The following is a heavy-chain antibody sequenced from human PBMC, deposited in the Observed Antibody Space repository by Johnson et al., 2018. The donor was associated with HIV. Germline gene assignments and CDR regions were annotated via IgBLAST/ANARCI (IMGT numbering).Heavy chain of an antibody. CDR3: ARDNFGGLNAFDS. D-gene: IGHD3-10*01. V-gene: IGHV3-30-3*01. J-gene: IGHJ3*02. CDR2: ISYDGSNK. CDR1: VFTFSSYA. Sequence: QVQLVESGGGLVTPGGSLRLSCAASVFTFSSYAMPWVRQAPVKGLEWVAVISYDGSNKYYADSVKGRFTISRDNSKNTLYLQMTSLRAKDTAGYYCARDNFGGLNAFDSWGQGTMVTVSS.